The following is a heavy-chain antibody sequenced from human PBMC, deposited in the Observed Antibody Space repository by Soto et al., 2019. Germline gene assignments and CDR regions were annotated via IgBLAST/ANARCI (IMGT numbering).Heavy chain of an antibody. V-gene: IGHV4-61*01. CDR1: GGSVNSGSFY. Sequence: PSETLSLTCTVSGGSVNSGSFYWGWIRQPPGKGLEWIGFIYYSGSANYNPSLKSRVTISVDTSKNQFSLKLSSVTAADTAVYYCARVRNWYFDLWGRGTLVTVSS. CDR2: IYYSGSA. J-gene: IGHJ2*01. CDR3: ARVRNWYFDL.